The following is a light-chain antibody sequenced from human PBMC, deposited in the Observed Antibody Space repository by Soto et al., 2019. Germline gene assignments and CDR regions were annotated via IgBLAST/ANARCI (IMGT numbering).Light chain of an antibody. Sequence: DLVMTQSPLSLPVTPGEPASISCRSSQNLLHSNGYNYLDWYLQKPGQPPQLLISLGSNRASGVPDRFSGSGSGTDFTLKIITVEAEDVGVYYCMQTLQTPVTFGGGTKVEIK. V-gene: IGKV2-28*01. J-gene: IGKJ4*01. CDR3: MQTLQTPVT. CDR1: QNLLHSNGYNY. CDR2: LGS.